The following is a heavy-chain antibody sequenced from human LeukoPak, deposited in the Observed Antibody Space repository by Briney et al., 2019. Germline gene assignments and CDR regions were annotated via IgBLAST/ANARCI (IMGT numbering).Heavy chain of an antibody. CDR1: GFSFSSYW. D-gene: IGHD2-15*01. CDR3: ASWKVVVSSGGSDI. V-gene: IGHV3-7*01. J-gene: IGHJ3*02. CDR2: IKHDASEK. Sequence: PGGSLRLSCAASGFSFSSYWMSWVRRAPGKGLEWVASIKHDASEKHYVDSVKGRFTISRDNAKNSLSLQMDSLRAEDTAVYYCASWKVVVSSGGSDIWGQGTMVTVSS.